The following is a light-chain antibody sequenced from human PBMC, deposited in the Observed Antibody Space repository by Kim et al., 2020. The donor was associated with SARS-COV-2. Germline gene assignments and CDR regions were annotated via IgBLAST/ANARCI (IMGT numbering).Light chain of an antibody. V-gene: IGLV1-44*01. CDR1: SSNIGSNN. CDR2: SNN. CDR3: AVWDDSLKQGV. J-gene: IGLJ3*02. Sequence: VVTQPPSASGTPGQRVTISCSGSSSNIGSNNVVWYQQLPGAAPNLLIYSNNQRPSGIPDRFSGSRSGTSASLAISGLQSGDEADYYCAVWDDSLKQGVFGGGTQLTVL.